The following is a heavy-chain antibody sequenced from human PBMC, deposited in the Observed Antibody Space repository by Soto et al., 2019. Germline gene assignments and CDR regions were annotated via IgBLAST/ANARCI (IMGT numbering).Heavy chain of an antibody. Sequence: ASVKVSCKASGYTFTGYYMHWVRQAPGQGLEWMGWISPNSGGTNYAQKFQGWVTMTRDTSISTAYMELSRLRSDDTAVYYCARNSVSSSSFYYYYYYGMDVWGQGTTVTVS. V-gene: IGHV1-2*04. J-gene: IGHJ6*02. CDR1: GYTFTGYY. D-gene: IGHD6-6*01. CDR3: ARNSVSSSSFYYYYYYGMDV. CDR2: ISPNSGGT.